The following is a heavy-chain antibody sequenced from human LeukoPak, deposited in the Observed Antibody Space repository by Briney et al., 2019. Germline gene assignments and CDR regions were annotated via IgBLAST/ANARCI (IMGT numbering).Heavy chain of an antibody. Sequence: ASVKVSCKVSGYTLTELSMHWVRQAPGKGLEWMRGFDPEDGETIYAQKFQGRVTMTEDTSTDTAYMELSSLRSEDTAVYYCATRPLWFGELNPFDYWGQGTLVTVSS. CDR2: FDPEDGET. D-gene: IGHD3-10*01. V-gene: IGHV1-24*01. CDR3: ATRPLWFGELNPFDY. CDR1: GYTLTELS. J-gene: IGHJ4*02.